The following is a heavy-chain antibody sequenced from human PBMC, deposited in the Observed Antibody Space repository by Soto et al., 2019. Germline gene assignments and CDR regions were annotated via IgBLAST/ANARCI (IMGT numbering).Heavy chain of an antibody. CDR1: GYPFTVYY. CDR2: INPSSGST. Sequence: ASVKVSCKAFGYPFTVYYVHWVRQAPGQGLEWMGRINPSSGSTSHAQDFQGRVTMTRDTSTSTVYMDLSSLKFEDTAIYYCARSRVESPFGEGVIDYWGQGTLVTVSS. CDR3: ARSRVESPFGEGVIDY. D-gene: IGHD3-10*01. J-gene: IGHJ4*02. V-gene: IGHV1-46*01.